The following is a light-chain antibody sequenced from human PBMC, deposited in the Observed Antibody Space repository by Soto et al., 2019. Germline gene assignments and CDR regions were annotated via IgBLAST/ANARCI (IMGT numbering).Light chain of an antibody. V-gene: IGKV1-39*01. CDR1: QSISSY. J-gene: IGKJ1*01. CDR2: AAS. CDR3: QQYYSFPPT. Sequence: DIQMTQSPSSLSASVGARVTITCRASQSISSYLNWYQQKPGKAPKLLIYAASSLQSGVPSRFSGSGSGTDFTLTISCLQSEDFATYYCQQYYSFPPTFGQGTKA.